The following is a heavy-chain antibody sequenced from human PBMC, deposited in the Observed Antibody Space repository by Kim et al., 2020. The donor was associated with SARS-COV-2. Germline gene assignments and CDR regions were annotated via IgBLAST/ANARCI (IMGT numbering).Heavy chain of an antibody. D-gene: IGHD3-22*01. CDR2: IIPIFGTA. V-gene: IGHV1-69*13. J-gene: IGHJ3*02. Sequence: SVKVSCKASGGTFSSYAISWVRQAPGQGLEWMGGIIPIFGTANYAQKFQGRVTITADESTSTAYMELSSLRSEDTAVYYCARDGGEDYYDSSGPDPGAFDIWGQGTMVTVSS. CDR3: ARDGGEDYYDSSGPDPGAFDI. CDR1: GGTFSSYA.